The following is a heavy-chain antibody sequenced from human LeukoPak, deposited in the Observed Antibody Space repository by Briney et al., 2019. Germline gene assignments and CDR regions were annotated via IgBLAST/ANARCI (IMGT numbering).Heavy chain of an antibody. CDR3: ARGGDYYDSSGYYHFDY. V-gene: IGHV4-34*01. CDR1: GGSFSGYY. CDR2: INHSGST. D-gene: IGHD3-22*01. Sequence: SETLSLTCAVYGGSFSGYYSSWIPQPPGKGLEWIGEINHSGSTNYNPSLKSRVTISVDTSKNQFSLKLSSVTAADTAVYYCARGGDYYDSSGYYHFDYWRQGTLVSVCS. J-gene: IGHJ4*02.